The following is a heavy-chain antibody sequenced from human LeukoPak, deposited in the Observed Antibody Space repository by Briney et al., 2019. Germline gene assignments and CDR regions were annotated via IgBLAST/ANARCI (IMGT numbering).Heavy chain of an antibody. Sequence: GGSLRLSCAASGFTFSSHALHWVRQAPGKGLEWVAVISYDGSTKYYADSVKGRFTISRDNSKNTLYLQMNSLRAEDTAVYYCAGRSGIAVAGAFDYWGQGTLVTVSS. CDR2: ISYDGSTK. J-gene: IGHJ4*02. V-gene: IGHV3-30*04. CDR3: AGRSGIAVAGAFDY. CDR1: GFTFSSHA. D-gene: IGHD6-19*01.